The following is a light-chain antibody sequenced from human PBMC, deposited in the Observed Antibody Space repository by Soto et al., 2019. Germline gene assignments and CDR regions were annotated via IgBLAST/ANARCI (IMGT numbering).Light chain of an antibody. CDR1: QIVVSN. V-gene: IGKV3-15*01. CDR2: DAS. Sequence: ETVMTQSPDTLSVSPGERATLSCRASQIVVSNLDWYQQRPGQSPRLLIYDASTRATGIPARFSGSGSGTEFTLTISSLQSEDFAVYYCQQYNNWPPWAFGQGTKVEIK. J-gene: IGKJ1*01. CDR3: QQYNNWPPWA.